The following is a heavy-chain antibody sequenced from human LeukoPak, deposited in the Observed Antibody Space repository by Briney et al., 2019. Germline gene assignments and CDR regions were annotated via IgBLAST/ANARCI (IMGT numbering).Heavy chain of an antibody. V-gene: IGHV1-2*02. J-gene: IGHJ4*02. CDR2: INPNSGGT. CDR1: GYTFTGYY. Sequence: SVKVSCKASGYTFTGYYMHWVRQAPGQGLEWMGWINPNSGGTNYAQKSQGRVTMTRDASISTAYMELSRLRSDDTAVYYCARGFVAATMDYGYWGQGTLVTVSS. CDR3: ARGFVAATMDYGY. D-gene: IGHD2-2*01.